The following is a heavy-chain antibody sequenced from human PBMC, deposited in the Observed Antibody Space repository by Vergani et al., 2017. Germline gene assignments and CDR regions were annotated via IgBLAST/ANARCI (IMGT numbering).Heavy chain of an antibody. J-gene: IGHJ4*02. V-gene: IGHV3-30*02. CDR2: IQFDGSNQ. CDR3: ANLSRGGDLDS. D-gene: IGHD1-26*01. CDR1: GFTLSNYD. Sequence: QVQLVESGGGVVQRGGSLRLSCATSGFTLSNYDMQWIRQGPGKGLEFVAFIQFDGSNQYYADSVKGRFTLSRDFSQNTLYLQMNSLRTEDTATYYCANLSRGGDLDSGGLGTQVIFSS.